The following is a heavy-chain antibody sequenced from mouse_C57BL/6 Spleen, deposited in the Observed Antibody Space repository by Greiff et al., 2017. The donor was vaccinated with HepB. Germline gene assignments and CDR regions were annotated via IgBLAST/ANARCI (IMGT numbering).Heavy chain of an antibody. J-gene: IGHJ3*01. CDR3: ARGSYPSWFAY. D-gene: IGHD1-1*01. V-gene: IGHV3-6*01. CDR2: ISYDGSN. CDR1: GYSITSGYY. Sequence: DVKLQESGPGLVKPSQSLSLTCSVTGYSITSGYYWNWIRQFPGNKLEWMGYISYDGSNNYNPSLKNRISITRDTSKNQFFLKLNSVTTEDTATYYCARGSYPSWFAYWGQGTLVTVSA.